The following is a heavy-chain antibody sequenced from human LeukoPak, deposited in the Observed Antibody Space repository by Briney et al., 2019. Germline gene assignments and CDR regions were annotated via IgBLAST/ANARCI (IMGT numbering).Heavy chain of an antibody. V-gene: IGHV1-46*01. CDR3: AREREVARQYIYYYYGMDV. CDR2: INPSGSTT. CDR1: GYTFTSYY. Sequence: GASVKVSCKASGYTFTSYYMFWVRQAPGQGPEWMGIINPSGSTTSYAQNFQGRVTMTRDTSTSTVYMEMSSLRSEDTAVYYCAREREVARQYIYYYYGMDVWGQGTTVTVSS. D-gene: IGHD5-12*01. J-gene: IGHJ6*02.